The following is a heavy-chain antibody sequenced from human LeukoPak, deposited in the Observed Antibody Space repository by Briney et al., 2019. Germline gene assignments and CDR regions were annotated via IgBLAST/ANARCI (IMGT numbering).Heavy chain of an antibody. CDR1: GSTFSGYW. Sequence: PGGSLRLSCAASGSTFSGYWMNWVRQVPGKGLEWVANIKQDGSEKYYVDSVKGRFTISRDNAKISLYLQLNSLRAEDTAVYYCAGGTGWLIDYWGQGTLVTVSS. D-gene: IGHD6-19*01. J-gene: IGHJ4*02. V-gene: IGHV3-7*04. CDR3: AGGTGWLIDY. CDR2: IKQDGSEK.